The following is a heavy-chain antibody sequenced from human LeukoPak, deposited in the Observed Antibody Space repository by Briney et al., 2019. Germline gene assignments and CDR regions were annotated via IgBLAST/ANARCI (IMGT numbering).Heavy chain of an antibody. CDR2: IYHSGST. D-gene: IGHD2-15*01. CDR3: AREGYCSGGSCDNWFDP. Sequence: PSETLSLTCAVSGGSISSGGYSWSWIRQPPGKGLEWIGYIYHSGSTYYNPSLKSRVTISVDRSKNQFSLNLSSVTAADTAVYYCAREGYCSGGSCDNWFDPWGQGTLVTVSS. CDR1: GGSISSGGYS. V-gene: IGHV4-30-2*01. J-gene: IGHJ5*02.